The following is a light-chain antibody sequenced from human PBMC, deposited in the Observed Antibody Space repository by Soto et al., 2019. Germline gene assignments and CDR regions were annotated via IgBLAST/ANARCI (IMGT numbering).Light chain of an antibody. CDR1: SSDVGGYNY. Sequence: QSALTQPASVSGSPGQSITISCTGTSSDVGGYNYVSWYQHHPGKAPKLMIYDVSNRPSGVSNRFSGYKSGNTASLTISGLQAEDEADYYCSSYTSSSTLLDVFGTGTKRTVL. CDR2: DVS. V-gene: IGLV2-14*03. J-gene: IGLJ1*01. CDR3: SSYTSSSTLLDV.